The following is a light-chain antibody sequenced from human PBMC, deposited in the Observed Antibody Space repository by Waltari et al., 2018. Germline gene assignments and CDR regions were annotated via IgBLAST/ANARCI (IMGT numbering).Light chain of an antibody. J-gene: IGLJ1*01. Sequence: QSALTQPPSASGSPVQSVPTSCTGTSSSVGGYHSVSWYQQHPGKVPKVIIYEVTKRPSGVPDRFSGSKSGNTASLTVSGLQAEDEADYYCTSYAGSNNYVFGTGTKVTVL. CDR1: SSSVGGYHS. V-gene: IGLV2-8*01. CDR3: TSYAGSNNYV. CDR2: EVT.